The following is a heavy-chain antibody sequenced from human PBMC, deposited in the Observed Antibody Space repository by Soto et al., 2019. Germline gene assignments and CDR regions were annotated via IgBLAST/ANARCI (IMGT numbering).Heavy chain of an antibody. J-gene: IGHJ6*02. CDR2: INPNSGGT. Sequence: ASVKVSCKASGYTFTGYYMHWVRQAPGQGLEWMGWINPNSGGTNYAQKFQGWVTMTRDTSISTAYMELSRLRSDDTAVYYCARSPITWSKYGMDVWGRGTTVTVSS. D-gene: IGHD3-16*01. CDR1: GYTFTGYY. V-gene: IGHV1-2*04. CDR3: ARSPITWSKYGMDV.